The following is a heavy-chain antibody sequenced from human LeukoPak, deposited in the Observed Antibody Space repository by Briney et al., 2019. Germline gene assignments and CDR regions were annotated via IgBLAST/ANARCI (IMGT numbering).Heavy chain of an antibody. CDR3: AREEPWGSAYGDV. CDR1: GFIFSDYW. Sequence: GGSRRLSCTASGFIFSDYWMRWVRQAPGKGLEWVATIHKDGGEKWYVDSVKGRVTISRDNVRNSLYLQMNSLRAEDTAVYYCAREEPWGSAYGDVWAKGTTVTVSS. CDR2: IHKDGGEK. V-gene: IGHV3-7*01. J-gene: IGHJ6*03. D-gene: IGHD1-14*01.